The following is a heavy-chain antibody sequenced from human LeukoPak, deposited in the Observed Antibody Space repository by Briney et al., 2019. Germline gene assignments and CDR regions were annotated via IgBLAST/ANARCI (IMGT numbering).Heavy chain of an antibody. CDR1: GGSISSGGYY. Sequence: SETLSLTCTVSGGSISSGGYYWSWIRQHPGKGLEWIGYIYYSGSTYYNPSLKSRVTISVDTSKNQFFLKLSSVTAADTAVYYCARDAIAAAGGFDYWGQGTLVTVSS. CDR3: ARDAIAAAGGFDY. D-gene: IGHD6-13*01. CDR2: IYYSGST. V-gene: IGHV4-31*03. J-gene: IGHJ4*02.